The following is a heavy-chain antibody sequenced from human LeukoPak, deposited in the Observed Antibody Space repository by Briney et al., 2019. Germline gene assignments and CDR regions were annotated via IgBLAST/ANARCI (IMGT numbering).Heavy chain of an antibody. D-gene: IGHD1-26*01. Sequence: GGSLRLSCAASGFTFSSYAMHWVRQAPGKGLEYVSAISSNGGSTYYANSVKGRFTISRDNSKNTLYLQMGSLRSDDTAVYYCARDPMPRSGSYGGGWFDPWGQGTLVTVSS. CDR1: GFTFSSYA. CDR2: ISSNGGST. V-gene: IGHV3-64*01. CDR3: ARDPMPRSGSYGGGWFDP. J-gene: IGHJ5*02.